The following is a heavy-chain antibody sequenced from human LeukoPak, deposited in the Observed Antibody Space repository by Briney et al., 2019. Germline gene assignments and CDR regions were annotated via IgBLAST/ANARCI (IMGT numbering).Heavy chain of an antibody. CDR1: GFPFSSYS. V-gene: IGHV3-21*01. CDR2: ISSSSSYI. D-gene: IGHD6-6*01. CDR3: ARDRSSSSGRNYFDY. Sequence: VGPLRLSCAASGFPFSSYSMNWVRPAPGQGLEWVSSISSSSSYIYYADSVKGRFTISRDNAKNSPYLQMNSLRAEGTAVYYCARDRSSSSGRNYFDYWGQGTLVTVSS. J-gene: IGHJ4*02.